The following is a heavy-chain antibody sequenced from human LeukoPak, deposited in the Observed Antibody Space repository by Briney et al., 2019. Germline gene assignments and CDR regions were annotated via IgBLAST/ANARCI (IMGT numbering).Heavy chain of an antibody. CDR2: INWNGGST. Sequence: GRSLSLSCAASGFTFDDYGMSWVRQAPGKGLEWVSGINWNGGSTGYADSVKGRFTISRDNAKNSLYLQMNSLRAEDTALYYCARVRGKQWLLFDYWGQGTLVTVSS. CDR3: ARVRGKQWLLFDY. D-gene: IGHD6-19*01. J-gene: IGHJ4*02. V-gene: IGHV3-20*04. CDR1: GFTFDDYG.